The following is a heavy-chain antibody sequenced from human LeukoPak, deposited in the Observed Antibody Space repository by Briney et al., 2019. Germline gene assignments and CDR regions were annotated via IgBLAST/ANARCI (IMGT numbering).Heavy chain of an antibody. CDR1: GYTFTGYY. CDR2: ISAYNGNT. CDR3: ARVVTGSYYIDY. V-gene: IGHV1-18*04. Sequence: ASVKVSCKASGYTFTGYYIHWVRQAPGQGLEWLGWISAYNGNTNYAQKIQGRVTMTTDTSTSTTYMELRSLKSDDTAVYYCARVVTGSYYIDYWGQGTLVTVSS. D-gene: IGHD1-26*01. J-gene: IGHJ4*02.